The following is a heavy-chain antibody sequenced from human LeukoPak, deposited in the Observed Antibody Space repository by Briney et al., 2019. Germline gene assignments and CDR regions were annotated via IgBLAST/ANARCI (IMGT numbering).Heavy chain of an antibody. Sequence: GGSLRLSCAASGFTFSDDYMTWIRQVPGKGLESIAYIGGSGSDTNYAGSVRGRFPISRDNARSSLFLQMNSLTAEDSAVYLCVRHTRTAAFWGQGALVTVSS. CDR1: GFTFSDDY. V-gene: IGHV3-11*06. D-gene: IGHD2-15*01. J-gene: IGHJ4*02. CDR2: IGGSGSDT. CDR3: VRHTRTAAF.